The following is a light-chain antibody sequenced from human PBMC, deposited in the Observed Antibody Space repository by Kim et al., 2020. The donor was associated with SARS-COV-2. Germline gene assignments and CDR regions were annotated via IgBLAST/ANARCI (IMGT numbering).Light chain of an antibody. CDR3: QSYDRSLSGSV. J-gene: IGLJ3*02. CDR2: DNN. Sequence: RAPLPCTGSTSNSGAGNDVHWYQKHPGTAPKRLIYDNNNRPSGVPDRFSGSRSGTSASLAITGLQAEVEADYYCQSYDRSLSGSVFGGGTKLTVL. V-gene: IGLV1-40*01. CDR1: TSNSGAGND.